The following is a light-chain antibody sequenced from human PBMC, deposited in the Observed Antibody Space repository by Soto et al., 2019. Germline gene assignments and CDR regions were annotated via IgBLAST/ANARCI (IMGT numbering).Light chain of an antibody. CDR1: QSVSSY. CDR3: QQYNNWPRT. J-gene: IGKJ1*01. Sequence: EIEMTQPPATLSASPGERATLSCRTSQSVSSYLAWYQQKPGQAPRRRIYGASTRATGIPAGFSGSGSGTEFTLTISSLQSEDFAVYYCQQYNNWPRTFSQGTKVDIK. CDR2: GAS. V-gene: IGKV3-15*01.